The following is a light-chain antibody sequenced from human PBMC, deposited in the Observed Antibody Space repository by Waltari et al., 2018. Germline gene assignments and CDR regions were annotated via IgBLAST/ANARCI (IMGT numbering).Light chain of an antibody. CDR3: SSQSSNDVVL. CDR1: SNDVGGYNS. Sequence: QSALTQPASVSGSPGQSVTTFCAGTSNDVGGYNSVSGYQEHPGQAPSVIIYDVSDRPSGVSDRFSGSKSGNTASLTISGLQAEDEADYYCSSQSSNDVVLFGGGTKLTVL. J-gene: IGLJ2*01. V-gene: IGLV2-14*01. CDR2: DVS.